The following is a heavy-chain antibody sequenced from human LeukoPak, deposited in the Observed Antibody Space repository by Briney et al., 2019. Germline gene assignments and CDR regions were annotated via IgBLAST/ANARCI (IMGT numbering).Heavy chain of an antibody. CDR1: GFTFSSYS. V-gene: IGHV3-21*01. CDR2: ISSSSSYI. Sequence: PGGSLRLSCAASGFTFSSYSMNWVRQAPGKGLEWVSSISSSSSYIDYADSVKGRFTISRDNSKNSLYLHMKSLKAQGTAVYDCAALVVVPGAAASPGTFDYWGQGTLVTVSS. J-gene: IGHJ4*02. D-gene: IGHD2-2*01. CDR3: AALVVVPGAAASPGTFDY.